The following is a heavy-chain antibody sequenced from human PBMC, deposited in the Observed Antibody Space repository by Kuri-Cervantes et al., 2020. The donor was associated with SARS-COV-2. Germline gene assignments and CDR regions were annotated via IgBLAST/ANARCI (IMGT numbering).Heavy chain of an antibody. V-gene: IGHV3-23*01. CDR3: EKGAAGGGSGWLFDY. Sequence: GGSLRLSCAVSGFTFSSYAMSWVRQAPGKGLEWVSAISGSGGSTYYADSVKGRFTISRDNSKDTLCLQMDSLRAEDTAVYYCEKGAAGGGSGWLFDYWGQGTLVTVSS. J-gene: IGHJ4*02. CDR1: GFTFSSYA. D-gene: IGHD6-19*01. CDR2: ISGSGGST.